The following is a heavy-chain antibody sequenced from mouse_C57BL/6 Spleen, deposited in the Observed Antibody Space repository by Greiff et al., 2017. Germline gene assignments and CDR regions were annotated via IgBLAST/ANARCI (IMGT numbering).Heavy chain of an antibody. Sequence: VQLQQSGAELVRPGASVTLSCKASGYTFTDYEMHWVKQTPVHGLEWIGAIDPETGGTAYNQKFKDKAILTADKSSSTAYMELRSLTSEDSAVXYCTRRGTGFAYWGQGTLVTVSA. D-gene: IGHD3-3*01. J-gene: IGHJ3*01. V-gene: IGHV1-15*01. CDR1: GYTFTDYE. CDR3: TRRGTGFAY. CDR2: IDPETGGT.